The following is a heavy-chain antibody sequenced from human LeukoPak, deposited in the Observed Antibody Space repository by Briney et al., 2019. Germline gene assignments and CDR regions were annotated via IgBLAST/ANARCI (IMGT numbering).Heavy chain of an antibody. CDR3: AREPQTGYESPGEYYYGMDV. CDR2: IYYSGST. D-gene: IGHD3-9*01. V-gene: IGHV4-31*03. CDR1: GGSISSGGYY. J-gene: IGHJ6*01. Sequence: SETLSLTCTVSGGSISSGGYYWSWIRQHPGKGLEWIGYIYYSGSTYYNPSLKSRVTISVDTSKNQFSLKLSSVTAADTAVYYCAREPQTGYESPGEYYYGMDVWGKGPRSPSPQ.